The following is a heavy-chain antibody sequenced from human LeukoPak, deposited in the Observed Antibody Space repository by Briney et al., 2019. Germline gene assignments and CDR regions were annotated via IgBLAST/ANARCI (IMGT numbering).Heavy chain of an antibody. CDR3: ARGLGYYGSGSYFDY. CDR1: GGSISSYY. Sequence: PSETLSLTCTVSGGSISSYYWSWIRQPAGKGLEWIGRIYTSGSTNYNPSLKSRVTMSVDTSKNQFSLKLSSVTAADTAVYYCARGLGYYGSGSYFDYWGQGTLVTVSS. J-gene: IGHJ4*02. CDR2: IYTSGST. V-gene: IGHV4-4*07. D-gene: IGHD3-10*01.